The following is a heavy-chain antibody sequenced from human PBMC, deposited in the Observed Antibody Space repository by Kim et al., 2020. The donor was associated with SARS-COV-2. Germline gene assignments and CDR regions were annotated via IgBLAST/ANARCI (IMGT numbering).Heavy chain of an antibody. J-gene: IGHJ6*02. Sequence: ASVKVSCKASGYTFTSYAMNWVRQAPGQGLEGMGWINTNTGNPTYAQGFRGRFVFSLDTSVSTANLQTSSLKAEDTAVYYCARGSLLWFGELFGGMDVWGQGTPVTVSS. CDR1: GYTFTSYA. D-gene: IGHD3-10*01. V-gene: IGHV7-4-1*02. CDR2: INTNTGNP. CDR3: ARGSLLWFGELFGGMDV.